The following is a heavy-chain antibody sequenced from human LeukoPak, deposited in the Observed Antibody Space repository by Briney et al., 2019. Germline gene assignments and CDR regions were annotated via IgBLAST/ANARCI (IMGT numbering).Heavy chain of an antibody. J-gene: IGHJ4*02. Sequence: GRSLRLSCEASGFTFSTYAMHWVRQAPGKGLEWVSEISYDGSNEYYADSVKGRFTISRGKSKNTLYLQMSSLTAEDSAVYYCARARVRGVSFFAYWGQGTLVTVSS. CDR2: ISYDGSNE. V-gene: IGHV3-30*15. CDR1: GFTFSTYA. D-gene: IGHD2-21*01. CDR3: ARARVRGVSFFAY.